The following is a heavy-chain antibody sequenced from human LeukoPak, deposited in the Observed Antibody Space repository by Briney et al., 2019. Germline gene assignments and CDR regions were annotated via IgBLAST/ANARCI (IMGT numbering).Heavy chain of an antibody. CDR3: ARGRRSGWYFDY. D-gene: IGHD6-19*01. CDR1: GFTFSSYW. V-gene: IGHV3-74*01. J-gene: IGHJ4*02. CDR2: INSDGSST. Sequence: HPGGSLRLSCAASGFTFSSYWMHWVRHAPGKGLVWVSRINSDGSSTSYADSVKGRFTISRDNAKNTLYLQMNSLRAEDTAVYYCARGRRSGWYFDYWGQGTLVTVSS.